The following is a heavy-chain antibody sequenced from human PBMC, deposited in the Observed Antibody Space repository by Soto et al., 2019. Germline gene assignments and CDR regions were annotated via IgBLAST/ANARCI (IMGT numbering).Heavy chain of an antibody. J-gene: IGHJ4*02. CDR1: GGSFSGYY. Sequence: ETLSLTCAVYGGSFSGYYWSWIRQPPGKGLEWIGEINHSGSTNYNPSLKSRVTISVDTSKNQFSLKLSSVTAADTAVYYCATSDCSGGSCWAYFDYWGQGTLVTVSS. V-gene: IGHV4-34*01. CDR3: ATSDCSGGSCWAYFDY. D-gene: IGHD2-15*01. CDR2: INHSGST.